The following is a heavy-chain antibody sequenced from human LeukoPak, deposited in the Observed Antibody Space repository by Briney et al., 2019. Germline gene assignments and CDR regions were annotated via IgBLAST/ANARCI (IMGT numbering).Heavy chain of an antibody. CDR3: ARAPKLAYCGGHCQTDY. V-gene: IGHV4-61*02. Sequence: SETLSLTCTVSGGSISSGSYYWSWIRQPAGKGLEWIGRIYTGGSTNYNPSLKSRVTISVDTSKNQFSLKLSSVTAADTAVYYCARAPKLAYCGGHCQTDYWGQGTLVTVSS. CDR2: IYTGGST. J-gene: IGHJ4*02. D-gene: IGHD2-21*01. CDR1: GGSISSGSYY.